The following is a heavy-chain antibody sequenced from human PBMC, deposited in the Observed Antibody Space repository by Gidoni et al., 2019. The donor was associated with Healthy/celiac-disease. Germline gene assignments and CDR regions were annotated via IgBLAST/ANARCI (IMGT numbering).Heavy chain of an antibody. CDR1: GGTFSSYA. V-gene: IGHV1-69*01. J-gene: IGHJ5*02. Sequence: QLQLVQSGAEVKKPGSSVKVSCNASGGTFSSYAISWVRQGPGQGLEWMGGIIPSFDTAYCAQKCQSRGTITADESTSTAYMELSSLSSQDAAVYYCARDSRPVTSGYSSSWTNWFDPWGQRTLVTVSS. CDR3: ARDSRPVTSGYSSSWTNWFDP. D-gene: IGHD6-13*01. CDR2: IIPSFDTA.